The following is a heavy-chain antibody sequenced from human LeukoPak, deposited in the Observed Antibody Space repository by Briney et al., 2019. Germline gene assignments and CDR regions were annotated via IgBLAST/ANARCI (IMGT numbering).Heavy chain of an antibody. CDR1: GYSFATYW. Sequence: PGESLKISCKGSGYSFATYWIVWVRQMPGKGLEWMGIIYPGDSDTRYSPSFQGQVTISADKSISTAFLQWSSLKASDTAMYYCARRGYCGGDCYSDYWGQGTLVTVSS. CDR2: IYPGDSDT. D-gene: IGHD2-21*01. V-gene: IGHV5-51*01. CDR3: ARRGYCGGDCYSDY. J-gene: IGHJ4*02.